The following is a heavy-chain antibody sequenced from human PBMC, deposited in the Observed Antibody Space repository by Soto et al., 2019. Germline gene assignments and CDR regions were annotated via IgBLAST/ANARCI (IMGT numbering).Heavy chain of an antibody. V-gene: IGHV1-46*01. CDR1: GYTFTSYY. J-gene: IGHJ4*02. Sequence: ASVKVSYKASGYTFTSYYMHWVRQAPGQGLEWMGIINPSGGSTSYAQKFQGRVTMTRDTSTSTVYMELSSLRSEDTAVYYCARQDSLRYVDTAMAVFDYWGQGTLVTVSS. D-gene: IGHD5-18*01. CDR2: INPSGGST. CDR3: ARQDSLRYVDTAMAVFDY.